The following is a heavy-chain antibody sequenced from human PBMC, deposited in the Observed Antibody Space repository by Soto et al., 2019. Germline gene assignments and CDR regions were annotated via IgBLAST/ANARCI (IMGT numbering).Heavy chain of an antibody. V-gene: IGHV4-30-2*01. CDR1: GGSVSSGGYS. Sequence: VQLQESGSRLVRPSQPLSLTCSVSGGSVSSGGYSWSWIRQAPGKGLEWIGFISPSGRPAYNPSLKSRVSISVDTSKNQISLELSSVTAADTAVYYCTRGVLAWGPGTLVTVSS. J-gene: IGHJ5*02. CDR3: TRGVLA. CDR2: ISPSGRP. D-gene: IGHD2-8*01.